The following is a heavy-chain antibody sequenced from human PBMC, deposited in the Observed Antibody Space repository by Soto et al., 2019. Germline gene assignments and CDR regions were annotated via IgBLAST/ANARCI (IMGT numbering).Heavy chain of an antibody. J-gene: IGHJ4*02. CDR2: IGGSGGRT. CDR1: GFTFSSYA. CDR3: ARDLSNGLEVAAIFDY. V-gene: IGHV3-23*01. D-gene: IGHD6-19*01. Sequence: EVQLLESGGGLVQPGGSLRLSCAASGFTFSSYAMSWVRQAPGKGLEWVSGIGGSGGRTYHADSVKGRFTISRDNFKTTVYLQMKSLRVEDTAVYYCARDLSNGLEVAAIFDYWGQGTLVTVSS.